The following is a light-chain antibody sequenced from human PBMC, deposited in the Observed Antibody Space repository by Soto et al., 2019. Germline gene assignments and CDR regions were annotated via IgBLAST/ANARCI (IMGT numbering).Light chain of an antibody. V-gene: IGKV1-5*03. CDR2: KAS. CDR1: QTISSW. CDR3: QHCNVYSMS. Sequence: DIQMTQSPSTLSGSVGDRVTITCRASQTISSWLAWYQQKPGKAPKLLIYKASTLKSGVPSRFTSSGFGTEFTLTTISLQTDDFATDDCQHCNVYSMSFDKRT. J-gene: IGKJ1*01.